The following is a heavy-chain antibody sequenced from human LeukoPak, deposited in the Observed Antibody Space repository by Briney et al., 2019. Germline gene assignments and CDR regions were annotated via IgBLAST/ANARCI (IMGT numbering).Heavy chain of an antibody. J-gene: IGHJ4*02. Sequence: ASVKVSCKASGYTFTSYGISWVRQAPGQGLEWMGWISAYNGNTNYAQKLQGRVTMTTDASTSTAYMDLRSLRSDDTAVYYCARFRAGVGEPYGDYWGQGTLVTVSS. V-gene: IGHV1-18*01. CDR1: GYTFTSYG. CDR3: ARFRAGVGEPYGDY. D-gene: IGHD3-10*01. CDR2: ISAYNGNT.